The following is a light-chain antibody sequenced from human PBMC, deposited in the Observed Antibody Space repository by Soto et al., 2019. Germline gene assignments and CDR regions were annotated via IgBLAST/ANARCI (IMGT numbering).Light chain of an antibody. V-gene: IGLV2-14*01. CDR1: SSDVGGYNS. J-gene: IGLJ2*01. CDR2: EVS. Sequence: QSVLTQPASVSGSPGQSITISCTGTSSDVGGYNSVSWYQHHPGKAPKLMIYEVSNRPSGVSNRFSGSKSGNTASLTISGLQAEDEADYYCGSYTTSSTLVLFGGGTQLTVL. CDR3: GSYTTSSTLVL.